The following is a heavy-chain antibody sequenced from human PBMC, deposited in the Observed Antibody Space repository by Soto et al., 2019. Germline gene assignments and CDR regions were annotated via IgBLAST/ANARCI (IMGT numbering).Heavy chain of an antibody. CDR3: ARDRWRAAGAFDY. Sequence: SETLSLTCTVSGGSISSYYWSWIRQPPGKGLEWIGYIYYSGSTNYNPSLKSRVTISVDTSKNQFSLKLSSVTAADTAVYYCARDRWRAAGAFDYWGQGTLVTVSS. V-gene: IGHV4-59*01. CDR2: IYYSGST. CDR1: GGSISSYY. J-gene: IGHJ4*02. D-gene: IGHD6-13*01.